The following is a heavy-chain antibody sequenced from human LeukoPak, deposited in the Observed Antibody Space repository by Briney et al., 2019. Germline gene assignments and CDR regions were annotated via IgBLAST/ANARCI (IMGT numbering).Heavy chain of an antibody. J-gene: IGHJ4*02. Sequence: SETLSLTCTVSGGSISSYYWSWIRQPPGKGLEWIGYIYYSGSTNYNPSLKSRVTMSVDTSKNQFSLKLSSVTAADTAVYYCARRLHSIVGALGGFDYWGQGTLVTVSS. V-gene: IGHV4-59*08. CDR1: GGSISSYY. D-gene: IGHD1-26*01. CDR2: IYYSGST. CDR3: ARRLHSIVGALGGFDY.